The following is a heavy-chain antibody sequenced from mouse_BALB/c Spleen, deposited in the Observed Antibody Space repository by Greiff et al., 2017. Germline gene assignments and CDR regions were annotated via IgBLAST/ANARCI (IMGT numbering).Heavy chain of an antibody. Sequence: QVQLKESGPGLVAPSQSLSITCTVSGFSLTGYGVNWVRQPPGKGLEWLGMIWGDGSTDYNSALKSRLSISKDNSKSQVFLKMNSLRTDDTARYYCARDLGQLGPSGGFYAMDYWGQGTSVTVSS. CDR2: IWGDGST. V-gene: IGHV2-6-7*01. J-gene: IGHJ4*01. D-gene: IGHD3-2*01. CDR1: GFSLTGYG. CDR3: ARDLGQLGPSGGFYAMDY.